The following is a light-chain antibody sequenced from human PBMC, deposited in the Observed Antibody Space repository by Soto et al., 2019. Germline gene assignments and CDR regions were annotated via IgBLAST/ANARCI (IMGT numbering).Light chain of an antibody. Sequence: EVVMTQSPATLSVSPGERATLSCRASQSVGSNLAWYQQKPGQSPSLLIYGASTRATGIPARFSGSGSWTEFTLTISSLQSEDSAVYYCQQYNNWPPYTFGQGTKLEIK. CDR2: GAS. CDR3: QQYNNWPPYT. J-gene: IGKJ2*01. V-gene: IGKV3-15*01. CDR1: QSVGSN.